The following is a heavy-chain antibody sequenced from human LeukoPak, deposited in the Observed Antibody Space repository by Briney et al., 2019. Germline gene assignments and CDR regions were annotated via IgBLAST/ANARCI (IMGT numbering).Heavy chain of an antibody. V-gene: IGHV3-23*01. CDR2: ISGSGGST. D-gene: IGHD5-12*01. CDR3: AKAKAEYSGYDFDAFDI. J-gene: IGHJ3*02. CDR1: GFALSSYG. Sequence: PGGSLRLSCAASGFALSSYGMHWVRQAPGKGLEWVSAISGSGGSTYYADSVKGRFTISRDNSKNTLYLQMNSLRAEDTAVYYCAKAKAEYSGYDFDAFDIWGQGTMVTVSS.